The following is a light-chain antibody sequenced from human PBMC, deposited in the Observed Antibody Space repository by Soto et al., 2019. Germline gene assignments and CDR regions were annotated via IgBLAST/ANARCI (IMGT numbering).Light chain of an antibody. CDR2: DAS. CDR3: QQYDNLPPLT. J-gene: IGKJ4*01. V-gene: IGKV1-33*01. Sequence: DIQMTQSPSSLSASVGDRVTITCQASQDISNYLNWYQQKPGKAPKLLIYDASTLETGVPSRFSGSGSVTDFTFTISSLQPEDIATYYCQQYDNLPPLTCGGGTKVEIK. CDR1: QDISNY.